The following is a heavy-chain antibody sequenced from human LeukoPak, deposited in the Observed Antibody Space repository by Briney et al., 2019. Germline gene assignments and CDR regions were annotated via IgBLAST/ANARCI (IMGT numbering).Heavy chain of an antibody. CDR3: GKGSSTSGCPDY. CDR2: IRYDGSNQ. Sequence: PGGSLRLSCAASGFTFSSYAMSWVRQAPGKGLDWVAFIRYDGSNQYYADSVKGRFTISRDSSKNTVSLQMNSLRPEDTAVYYCGKGSSTSGCPDYWGQGTLVTVSS. J-gene: IGHJ4*02. D-gene: IGHD6-19*01. V-gene: IGHV3-30*02. CDR1: GFTFSSYA.